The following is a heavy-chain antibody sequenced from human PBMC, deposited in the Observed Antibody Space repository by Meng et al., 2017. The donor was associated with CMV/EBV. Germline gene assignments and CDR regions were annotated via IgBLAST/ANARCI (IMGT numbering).Heavy chain of an antibody. J-gene: IGHJ6*02. Sequence: ASVKVSCKASGYTFTGYYMHWVRQAPGQGLEWMGWIKPNSGGTNYAQKFQGRVTMTRDTSSRTAYMAQSRLRSYDTAVYYCARYSYCYCMDVWGQGTTVTVSS. V-gene: IGHV1-2*02. CDR1: GYTFTGYY. D-gene: IGHD1-26*01. CDR3: ARYSYCYCMDV. CDR2: IKPNSGGT.